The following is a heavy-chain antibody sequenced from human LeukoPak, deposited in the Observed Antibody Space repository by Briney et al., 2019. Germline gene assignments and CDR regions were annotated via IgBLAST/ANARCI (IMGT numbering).Heavy chain of an antibody. CDR1: GLTFSEYW. CDR2: IETDGSTT. CDR3: ATEDRILLGNDAFDI. V-gene: IGHV3-74*01. D-gene: IGHD2-8*01. J-gene: IGHJ3*02. Sequence: SGGSLRLSCAASGLTFSEYWMHWVRQAPGKGLVWVSRIETDGSTTGYADSVKGRFTISRDNARNTLYLQMNSLRAEDTALYYCATEDRILLGNDAFDIWGLGTMVTVSS.